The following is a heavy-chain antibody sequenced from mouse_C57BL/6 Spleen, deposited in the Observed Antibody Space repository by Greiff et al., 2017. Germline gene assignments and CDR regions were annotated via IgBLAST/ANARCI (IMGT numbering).Heavy chain of an antibody. Sequence: QVQLQQSGAELVKPGASVKMSCKASGYTFTTYPIEWLQQIPGTSLEWIGNFHPYNDGTKYNETFKGKATLTVEKSSSTVYLELSRLTSDDSAVYYCARRNWDGDRDYGGRGTAVTVSS. D-gene: IGHD4-1*01. J-gene: IGHJ4*01. CDR1: GYTFTTYP. CDR2: FHPYNDGT. V-gene: IGHV1-47*01. CDR3: ARRNWDGDRDY.